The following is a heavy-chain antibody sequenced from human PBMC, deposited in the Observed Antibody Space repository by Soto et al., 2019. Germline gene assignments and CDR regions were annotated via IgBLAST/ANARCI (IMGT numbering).Heavy chain of an antibody. CDR2: IYYSGRT. Sequence: SETLSLTCTVSGGSIRDYFWTWIRQPPGKGLEWIGYIYYSGRTNYNPSLKSRVSISVDTSKNHFSLQLRSVTAADTAVYYCARVGGDDFGDSGDFHYWGQGTLVTVYS. D-gene: IGHD4-17*01. CDR1: GGSIRDYF. CDR3: ARVGGDDFGDSGDFHY. V-gene: IGHV4-59*01. J-gene: IGHJ4*02.